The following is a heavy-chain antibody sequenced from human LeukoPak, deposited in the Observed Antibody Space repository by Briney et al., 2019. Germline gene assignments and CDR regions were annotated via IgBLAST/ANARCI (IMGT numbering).Heavy chain of an antibody. CDR2: ISYDGSNK. CDR1: GFTFSSYG. Sequence: GGSLRLSCAASGFTFSSYGMHWVRQAPGKGLEWVAVISYDGSNKYYADSVKGRFTISRDNSKNTLYLQMNGLRAEDTAVYYCAKDLAVAGLDYWGQGTLVTVSS. CDR3: AKDLAVAGLDY. D-gene: IGHD6-19*01. J-gene: IGHJ4*02. V-gene: IGHV3-30*18.